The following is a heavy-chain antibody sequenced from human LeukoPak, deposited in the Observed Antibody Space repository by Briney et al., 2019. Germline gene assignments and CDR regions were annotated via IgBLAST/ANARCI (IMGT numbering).Heavy chain of an antibody. CDR3: ARDLAGFEEPRYYYYMDV. V-gene: IGHV3-66*02. CDR2: IYSDDRA. CDR1: GFTVNRNV. Sequence: GGSLRLSCVASGFTVNRNVMSWVRQAPGKGLEWVSLIYSDDRAFYADSVKGRFTTSRNKSKNTLFLQMSSPKPEDTAIYYCARDLAGFEEPRYYYYMDVWGKGITVTVSS. J-gene: IGHJ6*03. D-gene: IGHD1-14*01.